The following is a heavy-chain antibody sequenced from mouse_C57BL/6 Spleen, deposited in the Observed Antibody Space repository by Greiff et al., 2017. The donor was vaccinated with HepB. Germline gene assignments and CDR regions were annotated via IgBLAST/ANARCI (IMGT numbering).Heavy chain of an antibody. V-gene: IGHV1-78*01. D-gene: IGHD1-1*01. Sequence: VQLQQSDAELVKPGASVKISCKVSGYTFTDHTIHWMKQRPEQGLEWIGYIYPRDGSTKYNEKFKGKATLTADKSSSTAYMQLNSLTSEDSAVYFCARRGTGRGSSYDYAMDYWGQGTSVTVSS. CDR1: GYTFTDHT. CDR2: IYPRDGST. CDR3: ARRGTGRGSSYDYAMDY. J-gene: IGHJ4*01.